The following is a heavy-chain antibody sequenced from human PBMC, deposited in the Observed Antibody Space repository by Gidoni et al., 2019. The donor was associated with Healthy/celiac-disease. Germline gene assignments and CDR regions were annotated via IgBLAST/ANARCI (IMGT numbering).Heavy chain of an antibody. CDR1: GFTFDDYT. D-gene: IGHD2-8*01. V-gene: IGHV3-43*01. Sequence: EVQLVESGGVVVQPGGSLRLSCAASGFTFDDYTMQWVRQAPGKGLEWVSLISWDDGSTYYADSVKGRFTISRDNSKNSLYLQMNSLRTEDTALYYCAKDISVSDDAFDIWGQGTMVTVSS. J-gene: IGHJ3*02. CDR3: AKDISVSDDAFDI. CDR2: ISWDDGST.